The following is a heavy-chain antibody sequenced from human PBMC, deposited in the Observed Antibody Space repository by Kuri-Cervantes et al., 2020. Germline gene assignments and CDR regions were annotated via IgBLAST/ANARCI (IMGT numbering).Heavy chain of an antibody. CDR2: ISYDGSNK. CDR1: GFTFSSYG. D-gene: IGHD1-26*01. V-gene: IGHV3-30*18. J-gene: IGHJ6*02. Sequence: GESLKISCAASGFTFSSYGMHWVRQAPGKGLEWVAVISYDGSNKYYADSVKGRFTISRDNSKNTLYLQMNSLRAEDTAVYYCAKASELTEYYGMDVWGQGTTVTSP. CDR3: AKASELTEYYGMDV.